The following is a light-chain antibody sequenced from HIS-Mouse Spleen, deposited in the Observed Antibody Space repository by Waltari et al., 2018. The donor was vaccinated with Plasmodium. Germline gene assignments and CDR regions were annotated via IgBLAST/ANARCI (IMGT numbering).Light chain of an antibody. CDR1: SSDVGSYHL. CDR2: EGS. CDR3: CSYAGSRMV. V-gene: IGLV2-23*01. J-gene: IGLJ2*01. Sequence: QSALTQPASVSGSPGQSLTIPCAGTSSDVGSYHLVSWYQQHPGKAPKLMIYEGSKRPSGVSNRFSGSKSGNTASLTISGLQAEDEADYYCCSYAGSRMVFGGGTKLTVL.